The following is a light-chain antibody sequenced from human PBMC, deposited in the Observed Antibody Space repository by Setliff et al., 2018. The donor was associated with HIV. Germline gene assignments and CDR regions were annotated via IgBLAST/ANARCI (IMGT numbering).Light chain of an antibody. CDR1: SSDVGNYNL. CDR3: CSYAGSRNFYV. V-gene: IGLV2-23*02. CDR2: EVT. Sequence: QSALTQPASVSGSPGQSITISCSGTSSDVGNYNLVSWYQQPPGKAPKLMVYEVTKRPLGVSTRFSGYKSGNTASLTISGLLAEDEADYYCCSYAGSRNFYVFGTGTKV. J-gene: IGLJ1*01.